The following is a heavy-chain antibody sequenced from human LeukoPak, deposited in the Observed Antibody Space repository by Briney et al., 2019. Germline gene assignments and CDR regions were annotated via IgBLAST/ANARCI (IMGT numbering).Heavy chain of an antibody. V-gene: IGHV4-39*01. CDR1: GGSISSSSYY. CDR2: IYYSGST. Sequence: PSETLSLTCTVSGGSISSSSYYWGWIRQPPGKGLEWIGSIYYSGSTYYNPSLKSRVTISVDTSKNQFSLKLSSVTVADTAVYYCARREYYDSSGYYQYYFDYWGQGTLVTVSS. D-gene: IGHD3-22*01. CDR3: ARREYYDSSGYYQYYFDY. J-gene: IGHJ4*02.